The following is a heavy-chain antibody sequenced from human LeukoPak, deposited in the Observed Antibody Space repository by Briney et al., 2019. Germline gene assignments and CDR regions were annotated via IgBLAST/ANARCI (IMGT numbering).Heavy chain of an antibody. CDR1: GDPFSSYI. V-gene: IGHV1-69*01. D-gene: IGHD3-10*01. CDR3: ARVDRNHFYMDV. Sequence: SVKVSCKASGDPFSSYIIAWVRQAPGQGFEWMGGIMPLFNTPNYEQKFQGRLTTTADASTQTSYMELRSLTSEDTAVYYCARVDRNHFYMDVWGKGTTVTVSS. CDR2: IMPLFNTP. J-gene: IGHJ6*03.